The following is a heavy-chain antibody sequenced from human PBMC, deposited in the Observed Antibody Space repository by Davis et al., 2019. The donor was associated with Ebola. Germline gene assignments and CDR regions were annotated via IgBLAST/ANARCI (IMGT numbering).Heavy chain of an antibody. CDR3: ARSYGAAPFDY. Sequence: MPSETLSLTCTVSGGSISPYHWSWIRQLPGKGLERIGYIYYSGSTKYNLSLKGRVAISVTTSKNQFSLKLSSVTAADTAVYYCARSYGAAPFDYWGQGTLVTVSS. D-gene: IGHD4/OR15-4a*01. J-gene: IGHJ4*02. V-gene: IGHV4-59*08. CDR2: IYYSGST. CDR1: GGSISPYH.